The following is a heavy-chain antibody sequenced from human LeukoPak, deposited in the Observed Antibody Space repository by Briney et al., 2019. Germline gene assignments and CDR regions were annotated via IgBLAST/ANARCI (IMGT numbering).Heavy chain of an antibody. V-gene: IGHV4-34*01. CDR1: GGSFSVYY. CDR2: INHSGST. J-gene: IGHJ6*03. Sequence: SETLSLTCAVYGGSFSVYYWSWIRQPPGKGLEWIGEINHSGSTNYNPSLKSRVTISVDTSKNQFSLKLSSVTAADTAVYYCARQVSSSWSYYHYYMDVWGKGTTVTISS. D-gene: IGHD6-13*01. CDR3: ARQVSSSWSYYHYYMDV.